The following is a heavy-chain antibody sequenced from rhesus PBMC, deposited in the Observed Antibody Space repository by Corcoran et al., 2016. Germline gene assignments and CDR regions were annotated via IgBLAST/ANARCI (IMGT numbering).Heavy chain of an antibody. CDR3: ALGIRGY. Sequence: EVQLVESGGGLAKPGGSLRLSFAVSGLAFSSYWMNWFRQTPGEGLELISAINSGGGSTYYADSVKGRFTISRDNSKNTLSLQMNSLRAEDTAVYYCALGIRGYWGQGVLVTVSS. J-gene: IGHJ4*01. CDR2: INSGGGST. CDR1: GLAFSSYW. D-gene: IGHD5-42*01. V-gene: IGHV3S42*01.